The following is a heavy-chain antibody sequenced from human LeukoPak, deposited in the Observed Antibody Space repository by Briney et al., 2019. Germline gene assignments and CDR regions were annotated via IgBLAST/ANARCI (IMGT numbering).Heavy chain of an antibody. J-gene: IGHJ6*02. CDR1: GFTFSGFG. CDR2: ISYDGSNK. CDR3: ASDSPYYGMDV. Sequence: GGSLRLSCAASGFTFSGFGMHWVRQAPGKGLEWVALISYDGSNKYHADSVKGRFTISRDNAKNTLYLQMSGLRVEDTAVYHCASDSPYYGMDVWGQGTTVTVSS. V-gene: IGHV3-30*03.